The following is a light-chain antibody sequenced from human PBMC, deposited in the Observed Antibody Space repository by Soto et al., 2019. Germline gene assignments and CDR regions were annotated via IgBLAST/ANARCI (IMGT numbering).Light chain of an antibody. Sequence: EIVMMQSPATLSVSPGERASLSCRASQSVSGNLAWYQQKPGQAPRLLIYGASTRATGIPARFSGSGSGTEFTLTISSLQSEDFAVYYCQQYTAWPPWTFGQGTKVEIK. CDR2: GAS. CDR3: QQYTAWPPWT. J-gene: IGKJ1*01. CDR1: QSVSGN. V-gene: IGKV3-15*01.